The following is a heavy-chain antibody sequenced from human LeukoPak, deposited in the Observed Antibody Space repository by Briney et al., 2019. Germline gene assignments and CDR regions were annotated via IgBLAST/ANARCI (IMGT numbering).Heavy chain of an antibody. CDR2: IKQDGSEK. CDR1: GFIFSNCN. V-gene: IGHV3-7*03. Sequence: GGSLRLSCAASGFIFSNCNMNWGRQAPGKGLEWVANIKQDGSEKYYVDSVKGRFTISRDNAKNSLYLQMNSLRAEDTAVYYCARAYNHLNWGQGTLVTVSS. CDR3: ARAYNHLN. J-gene: IGHJ4*02. D-gene: IGHD1-14*01.